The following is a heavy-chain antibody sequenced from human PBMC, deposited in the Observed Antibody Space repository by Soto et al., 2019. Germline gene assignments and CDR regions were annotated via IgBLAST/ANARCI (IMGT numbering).Heavy chain of an antibody. V-gene: IGHV4-4*07. Sequence: QVQLQESGPGLVKPSETLSLTCIVSGGSINPYYWSWIRQPAGKGLEWIGRLYASGTTNYNPSLGSRVTMSVDTSTNHFSLRLTSVTAADTAVYYCVRDGGGPGGVWGQGTLVTVSS. CDR1: GGSINPYY. D-gene: IGHD3-16*01. J-gene: IGHJ4*02. CDR2: LYASGTT. CDR3: VRDGGGPGGV.